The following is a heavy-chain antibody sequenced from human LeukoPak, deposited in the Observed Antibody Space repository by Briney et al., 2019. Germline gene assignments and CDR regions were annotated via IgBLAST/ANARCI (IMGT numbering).Heavy chain of an antibody. D-gene: IGHD3-3*01. CDR2: INWNGGST. V-gene: IGHV3-20*01. CDR1: GFTFSSYS. Sequence: PGGSLRLSCAASGFTFSSYSMNWVRQAPGKGLEWVSGINWNGGSTGYADSVKGRFTISRDNAKNSLYLQMNSLRAEYTALYHCARALYYDFWSGSPDDAFDIWGQGTMVTVSS. J-gene: IGHJ3*02. CDR3: ARALYYDFWSGSPDDAFDI.